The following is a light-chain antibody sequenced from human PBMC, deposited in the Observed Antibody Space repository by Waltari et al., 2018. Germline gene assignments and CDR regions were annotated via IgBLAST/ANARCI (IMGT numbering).Light chain of an antibody. CDR1: SSDVGAYNF. CDR2: EVN. J-gene: IGLJ2*01. Sequence: QSALTQPPSASGSPGQSVTISCTGTSSDVGAYNFFSLYQQHPCKPPKLMFFEVNKRPSGVPGRFSGSKSGNTASLTVSGLQAEDEADYYCSSSAGNKNLVFGGGTKLTVL. V-gene: IGLV2-8*01. CDR3: SSSAGNKNLV.